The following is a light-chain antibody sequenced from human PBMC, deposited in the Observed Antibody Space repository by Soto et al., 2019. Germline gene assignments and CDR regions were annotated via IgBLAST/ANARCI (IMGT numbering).Light chain of an antibody. CDR2: EVY. J-gene: IGLJ1*01. CDR1: TSDIGDNQY. V-gene: IGLV2-14*01. Sequence: QSALTQPASVSGSPGQSITISCTGTTSDIGDNQYVSWYQQHPGKAPQLIISEVYNRPSGVSNRFSVSQSGNTASLTISGLQSEDEADYYCDSYTSSRAYVFGIGTKLTVL. CDR3: DSYTSSRAYV.